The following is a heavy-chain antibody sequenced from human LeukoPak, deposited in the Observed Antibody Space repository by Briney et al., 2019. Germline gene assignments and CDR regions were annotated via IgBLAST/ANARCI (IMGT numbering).Heavy chain of an antibody. J-gene: IGHJ5*02. CDR1: GYSISSGYY. CDR2: IYHSGST. D-gene: IGHD3-3*01. CDR3: ARDGRRFLEWVRYNWFDP. Sequence: SETLSLTCAVSGYSISSGYYWGWIRQPPGKGLEWIGSIYHSGSTYYNPSLKSRVTISVDTSKNQFSLKLSSVTAADTAVYYCARDGRRFLEWVRYNWFDPWGQGTLVTVSS. V-gene: IGHV4-38-2*02.